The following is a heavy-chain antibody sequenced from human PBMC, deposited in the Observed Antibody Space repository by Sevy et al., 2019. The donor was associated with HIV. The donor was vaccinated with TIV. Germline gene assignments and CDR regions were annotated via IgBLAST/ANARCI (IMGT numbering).Heavy chain of an antibody. CDR1: GFIFSNYN. V-gene: IGHV3-21*01. J-gene: IGHJ4*02. CDR3: ARKMELIVPDH. Sequence: GGSLRLSCAASGFIFSNYNMKWVRQAPGKGLEWVSSISSNSHDIYYADSVKGRFTISRVNAKNSLYLQMNSLRAEDTAVYYCARKMELIVPDHWGQGTLVTVSS. CDR2: ISSNSHDI. D-gene: IGHD1-7*01.